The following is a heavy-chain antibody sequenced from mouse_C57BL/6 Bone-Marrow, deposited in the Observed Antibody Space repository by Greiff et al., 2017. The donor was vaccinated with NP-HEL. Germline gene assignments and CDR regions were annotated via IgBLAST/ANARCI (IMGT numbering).Heavy chain of an antibody. Sequence: VQLQQSGAELVKPGASVKISCKASGYAFSSYWMNWVKQRPGKGLEWIGQIYPGDGDTNYNGKFKGKATLTADKSSSTAYMQLSSLTSEDSAVYFCARGAHYSNPFAYWGQGTLVTVSA. D-gene: IGHD2-5*01. CDR3: ARGAHYSNPFAY. V-gene: IGHV1-80*01. CDR2: IYPGDGDT. CDR1: GYAFSSYW. J-gene: IGHJ3*01.